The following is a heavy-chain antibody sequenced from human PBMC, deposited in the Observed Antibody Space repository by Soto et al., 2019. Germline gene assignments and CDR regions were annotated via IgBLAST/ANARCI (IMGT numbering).Heavy chain of an antibody. V-gene: IGHV1-69*06. CDR1: GGTFSSYA. CDR2: IIPIFGTA. Sequence: QVQLVQSGAEVKKPGSSVKVSCTASGGTFSSYAISWVRQAPGQGLEWMGGIIPIFGTANYAQKFQGRVTITADKSTSTAYMELSSLRSEDTAVYYCARERGTILMKNNWFDPWGQGTLVTVSS. CDR3: ARERGTILMKNNWFDP. J-gene: IGHJ5*02. D-gene: IGHD3-3*01.